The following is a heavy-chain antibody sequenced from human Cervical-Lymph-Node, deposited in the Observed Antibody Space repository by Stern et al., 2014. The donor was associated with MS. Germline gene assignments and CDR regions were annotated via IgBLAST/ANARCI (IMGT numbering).Heavy chain of an antibody. D-gene: IGHD4-11*01. CDR3: TTRDNYGDY. J-gene: IGHJ4*02. Sequence: EVQLVQSGGGLVKPGGSLRLSCAASASTFSAYSMNWVRHAPGQGLEWVSSIRGGSGSTYYGGSVKGRFAISRDNAKKSLYLHMSSLRGEDTAVYYCTTRDNYGDYWGQGTQVTVSS. CDR2: IRGGSGST. CDR1: ASTFSAYS. V-gene: IGHV3-21*01.